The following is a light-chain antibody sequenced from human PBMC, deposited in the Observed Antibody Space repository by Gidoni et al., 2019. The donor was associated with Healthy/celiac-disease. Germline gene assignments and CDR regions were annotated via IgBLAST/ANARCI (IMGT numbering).Light chain of an antibody. J-gene: IGKJ5*01. V-gene: IGKV1-39*01. Sequence: DIKMRQPPSSPSAAVGDRVTTTCRASQSISSYLNWYQQKPGKAPKLLIYAASSLESGVPSRFSGSGSGTDFTLTISSLQPEDFATYYCQQSYSTPPITFGQGTKLEIK. CDR3: QQSYSTPPIT. CDR1: QSISSY. CDR2: AAS.